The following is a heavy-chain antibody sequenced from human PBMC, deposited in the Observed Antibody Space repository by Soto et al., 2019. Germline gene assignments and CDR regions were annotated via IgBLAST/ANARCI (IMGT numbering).Heavy chain of an antibody. CDR3: AREPVAGIWFDP. CDR1: GYTFTSYT. D-gene: IGHD6-19*01. V-gene: IGHV1-3*01. Sequence: GASVKVSCKASGYTFTSYTMHWVRQAPGQRLEWMGWITAGNGNTKYSQKFQGRVTMTRDTSTSTAYMELRSLTSDDTAVYYCAREPVAGIWFDPWGQGTLVTVSS. J-gene: IGHJ5*02. CDR2: ITAGNGNT.